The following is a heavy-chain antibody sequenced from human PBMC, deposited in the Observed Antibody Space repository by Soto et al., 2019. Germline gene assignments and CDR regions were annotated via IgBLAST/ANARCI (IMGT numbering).Heavy chain of an antibody. D-gene: IGHD5-18*01. CDR1: GYTFTGYY. J-gene: IGHJ6*02. CDR3: ARDREGYSYGYYYYGMDV. V-gene: IGHV1-2*04. CDR2: INPNSGGT. Sequence: ASVKVSCKASGYTFTGYYMHWVRQAPGQGLEWMGWINPNSGGTNYAQKLQGWVTMTRDTSISTAYMELSRLRSDDTAVYFFARDREGYSYGYYYYGMDVWGQGTTVTVSS.